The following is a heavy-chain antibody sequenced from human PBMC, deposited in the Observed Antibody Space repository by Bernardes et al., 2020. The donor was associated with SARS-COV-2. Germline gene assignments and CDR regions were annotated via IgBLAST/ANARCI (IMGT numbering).Heavy chain of an antibody. V-gene: IGHV1-69*13. J-gene: IGHJ3*02. D-gene: IGHD1-26*01. CDR2: IIPLFGTT. CDR3: ARSGTYPDAFDI. Sequence: SVKVSCKTSGNTFTSYAVIWVRQAPRQGLECMGGIIPLFGTTNYAQNFHGRVTIAADESTSTFYMELSSLRSEDTAMYYCARSGTYPDAFDIWGQGTMVTVSS. CDR1: GNTFTSYA.